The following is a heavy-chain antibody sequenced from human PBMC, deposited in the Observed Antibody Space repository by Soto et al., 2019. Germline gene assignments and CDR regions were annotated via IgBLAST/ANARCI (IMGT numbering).Heavy chain of an antibody. CDR1: GGSLSGYY. CDR2: IKDGGYT. V-gene: IGHV4-34*01. J-gene: IGHJ4*02. Sequence: QVKLQQWGAGLLKPSETLSLNCAVNGGSLSGYYWSWIRQPPGKGLEWIGEIKDGGYTNYSPSLKRRATISSDTSNNQFSLRLNSVTAADTGLYYCARGQEGVVATHWDQGALVTVSS. D-gene: IGHD5-12*01. CDR3: ARGQEGVVATH.